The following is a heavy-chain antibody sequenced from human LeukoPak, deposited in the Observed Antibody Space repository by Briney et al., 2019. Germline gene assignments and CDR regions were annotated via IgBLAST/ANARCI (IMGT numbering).Heavy chain of an antibody. CDR2: IKEDGTYT. V-gene: IGHV3-74*01. CDR1: GFTFGHHW. D-gene: IGHD3-9*01. Sequence: GGSLRLSCAASGFTFGHHWMHWVRQVLGEGLVWVSRIKEDGTYTSYADSVKGRFTISRDNAKNTLYLQMNSLRAEDTAVYYCARDFDMGITPGDDFDYWGQGTLVTVSS. CDR3: ARDFDMGITPGDDFDY. J-gene: IGHJ4*02.